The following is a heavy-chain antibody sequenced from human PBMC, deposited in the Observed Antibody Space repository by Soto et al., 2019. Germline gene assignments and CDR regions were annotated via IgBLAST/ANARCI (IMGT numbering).Heavy chain of an antibody. D-gene: IGHD5-18*01. Sequence: QVQLVQSGAEVKKPGASVKVSCTASGYTFTSYAMHWVRQAPGQRLEWMGWINAGNGNTKYSQKFQGRVTITRDTSASTAYMGLSSLRSEDTAVYYCARSWGGYSYGNFFDYWGQGTLVTVSS. CDR1: GYTFTSYA. V-gene: IGHV1-3*01. CDR3: ARSWGGYSYGNFFDY. CDR2: INAGNGNT. J-gene: IGHJ4*02.